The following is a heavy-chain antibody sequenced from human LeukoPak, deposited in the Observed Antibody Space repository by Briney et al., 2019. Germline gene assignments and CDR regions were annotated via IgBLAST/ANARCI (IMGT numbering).Heavy chain of an antibody. V-gene: IGHV1-69*04. CDR1: GGTFSSYA. CDR2: IIPILGIV. D-gene: IGHD3-10*01. CDR3: ARVTEARPFGELLPIT. J-gene: IGHJ5*02. Sequence: SVKVSCKASGGTFSSYAISWVRQAPGQGLEWMGRIIPILGIVNYAQKFQGRVTITADKSTSTAYMELSSLRSEDTAVYYCARVTEARPFGELLPITWGQGTLVTVSS.